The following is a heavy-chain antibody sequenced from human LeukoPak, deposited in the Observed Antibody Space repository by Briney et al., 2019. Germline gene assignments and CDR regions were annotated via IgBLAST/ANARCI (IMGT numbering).Heavy chain of an antibody. Sequence: SETLSLTCTVSGGSISSYYWSWIRQPPGKGLEWIGYIYYSGSTNYNPSLKSRVTISVDTSKNQFSLKLSSVTAADTAVYYCARVGYSNYEAEPNYYYYYMDVWGKGTTVTVSS. V-gene: IGHV4-59*01. J-gene: IGHJ6*03. CDR1: GGSISSYY. D-gene: IGHD4-11*01. CDR3: ARVGYSNYEAEPNYYYYYMDV. CDR2: IYYSGST.